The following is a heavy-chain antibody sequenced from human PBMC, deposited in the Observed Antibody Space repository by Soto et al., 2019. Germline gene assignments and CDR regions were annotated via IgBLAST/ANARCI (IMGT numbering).Heavy chain of an antibody. V-gene: IGHV5-51*01. CDR2: IYPGDSET. CDR3: ARGLGYSGGGRWYAAAASPGERIRQFYLDP. D-gene: IGHD2-15*01. Sequence: DVQLVQSGAEVKKPGESLKISCKGSGYSFTSYWIGWVRQMPGKGLEWMGIIYPGDSETRYSPSFQGQVTISADKSISTAYLQWRSLKASDTAMYYCARGLGYSGGGRWYAAAASPGERIRQFYLDPWGQGTLVTVPS. CDR1: GYSFTSYW. J-gene: IGHJ5*02.